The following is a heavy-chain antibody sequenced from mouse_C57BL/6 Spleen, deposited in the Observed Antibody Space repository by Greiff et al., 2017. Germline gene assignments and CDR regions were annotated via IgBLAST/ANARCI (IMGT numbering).Heavy chain of an antibody. Sequence: QVQLQQPGAELVRPGSSVKLSCKASGYTFTSYWMDWVKQRPGQGLEWIGNIYPSDSETHYNQKFKDKATLTVDKSSSTAYMQLSSLTSEDSAVYYCAIGDSHYFYAMDYWGQGTSVTVSS. CDR2: IYPSDSET. V-gene: IGHV1-61*01. J-gene: IGHJ4*01. D-gene: IGHD2-5*01. CDR3: AIGDSHYFYAMDY. CDR1: GYTFTSYW.